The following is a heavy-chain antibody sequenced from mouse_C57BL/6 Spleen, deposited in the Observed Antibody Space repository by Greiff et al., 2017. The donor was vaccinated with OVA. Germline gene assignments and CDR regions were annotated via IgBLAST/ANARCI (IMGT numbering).Heavy chain of an antibody. D-gene: IGHD1-2*01. CDR2: ISNKANGYTT. J-gene: IGHJ2*01. V-gene: IGHV7-3*01. CDR3: ARWAHYVFDY. Sequence: EVHLVESGGGLVQPGGSLSLSCAASGFTFTDYYMSWVRQPPGKALEWLGFISNKANGYTTEYSSSVKGRFTISRDNSQSILYLQMNALIAEDSATYYCARWAHYVFDYWGQGTTLTVSS. CDR1: GFTFTDYY.